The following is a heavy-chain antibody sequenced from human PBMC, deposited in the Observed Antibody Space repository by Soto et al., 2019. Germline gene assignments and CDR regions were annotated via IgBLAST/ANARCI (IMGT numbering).Heavy chain of an antibody. V-gene: IGHV1-69*04. J-gene: IGHJ4*02. Sequence: ASVKVSCKASGGSFSIYTIFWVRQAPGQGLEWMGRIIPMFDIAKYSQNFQGRVTINGDKSASTVYMELSSLRSDDTAVYYCARDRGRGDGYNLRFDYWGQGTLVTVS. CDR3: ARDRGRGDGYNLRFDY. CDR2: IIPMFDIA. D-gene: IGHD5-12*01. CDR1: GGSFSIYT.